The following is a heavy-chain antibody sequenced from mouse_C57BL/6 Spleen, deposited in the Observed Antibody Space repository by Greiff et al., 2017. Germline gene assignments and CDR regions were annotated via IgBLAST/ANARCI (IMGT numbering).Heavy chain of an antibody. Sequence: QVQLQQPGAELVKPGASVKMSCKASGYTFTSYWITWVKQRPGQGLEWIGDIYPGSGSTNYNEKFKSKATLTVDTSSSTAYMQLSSLTSEDSAVYYCARHDPAYYYYGSSPYAMDYWGQGTSVTVSS. J-gene: IGHJ4*01. V-gene: IGHV1-55*01. CDR2: IYPGSGST. CDR3: ARHDPAYYYYGSSPYAMDY. D-gene: IGHD1-1*01. CDR1: GYTFTSYW.